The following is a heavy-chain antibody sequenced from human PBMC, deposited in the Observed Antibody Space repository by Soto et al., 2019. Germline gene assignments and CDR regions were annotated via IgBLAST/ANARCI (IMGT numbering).Heavy chain of an antibody. CDR2: VYHSGAT. J-gene: IGHJ6*02. Sequence: QVQLQESGPGLVRPSGTLSLTCAVSGDSIIGTGWWSWVRQSPGKGLDWIGEVYHSGATNNNPSLQSRVTISVDTSRNQFSLNLGSVTAADTAVYYCVRNGYYSLDVWGQGTTVTVSS. CDR1: GDSIIGTGW. D-gene: IGHD3-22*01. CDR3: VRNGYYSLDV. V-gene: IGHV4-4*02.